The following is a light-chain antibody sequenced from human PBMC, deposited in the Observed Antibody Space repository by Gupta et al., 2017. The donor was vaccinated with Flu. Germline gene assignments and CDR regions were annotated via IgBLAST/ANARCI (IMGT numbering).Light chain of an antibody. CDR3: YATDSSGNHRV. V-gene: IGLV3-10*01. CDR2: EDS. J-gene: IGLJ2*01. Sequence: SYALTQPPSVSVSPGKPARITCSGDALPKKYAYWYQQKSGQAPVLVIYEDSKRPSGIPERFSGSSSGTMATLTISGAQVEDEADYYCYATDSSGNHRVFGGGTKLTVL. CDR1: ALPKKY.